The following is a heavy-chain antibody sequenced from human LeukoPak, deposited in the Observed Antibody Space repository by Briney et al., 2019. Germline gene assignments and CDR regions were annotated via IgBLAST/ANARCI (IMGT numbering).Heavy chain of an antibody. V-gene: IGHV3-21*01. J-gene: IGHJ6*03. CDR3: ARDPYNGAYSEGYYYYYMDV. Sequence: TGGSLRLSCAAPGITFSNYNMNWVRQAPGKGLEWISSITSSSSYTFYADSVKGRFTISRDNAKNSLYLQMNSLRVEDTAIYYCARDPYNGAYSEGYYYYYMDVWGKGTTVTVSS. CDR1: GITFSNYN. D-gene: IGHD1-1*01. CDR2: ITSSSSYT.